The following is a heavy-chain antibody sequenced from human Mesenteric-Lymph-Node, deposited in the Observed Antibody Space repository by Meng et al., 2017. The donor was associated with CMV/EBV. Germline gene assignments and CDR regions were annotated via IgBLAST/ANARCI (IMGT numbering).Heavy chain of an antibody. CDR2: ISSSSSYI. D-gene: IGHD6-13*01. CDR1: GFTFSSYS. J-gene: IGHJ5*02. Sequence: EVQLVESGGGLVKPGGSPRLSCAASGFTFSSYSMNWVRQAPGKGLEWVSSISSSSSYIYYADSVKGRFTISRDNAKNSLYLQMNSLRAEDTAVYYCARVSLAAAGTFWFDPWGQGTLVTVSS. V-gene: IGHV3-21*01. CDR3: ARVSLAAAGTFWFDP.